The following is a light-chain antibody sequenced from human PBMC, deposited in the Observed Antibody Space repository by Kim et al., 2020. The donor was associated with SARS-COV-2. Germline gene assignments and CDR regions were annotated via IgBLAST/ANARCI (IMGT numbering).Light chain of an antibody. Sequence: GHSVTISCTGTSSDVGGYNYVSWYQQHPGKAPKLMIYDVSNRPSGVSNRFSGSKSGNTASLTISGLQAEDEADYYCSSFAGRYTRVFGGGTQLTVL. CDR1: SSDVGGYNY. CDR2: DVS. CDR3: SSFAGRYTRV. J-gene: IGLJ3*02. V-gene: IGLV2-11*03.